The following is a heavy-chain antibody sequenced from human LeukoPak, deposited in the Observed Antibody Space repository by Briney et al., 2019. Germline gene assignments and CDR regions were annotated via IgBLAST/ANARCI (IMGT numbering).Heavy chain of an antibody. D-gene: IGHD3-3*01. CDR2: ISYDGSSE. CDR3: ARSHGDFWSGYYFDY. Sequence: GRSLRLSCAASGFTFGTFGMHWVRQAPGKGLEWVAFISYDGSSEYDADSVRGRFTISRDNSENTVYPQMNSLRAEDTAVYYCARSHGDFWSGYYFDYWGQGTLVTVSS. CDR1: GFTFGTFG. V-gene: IGHV3-30*03. J-gene: IGHJ4*02.